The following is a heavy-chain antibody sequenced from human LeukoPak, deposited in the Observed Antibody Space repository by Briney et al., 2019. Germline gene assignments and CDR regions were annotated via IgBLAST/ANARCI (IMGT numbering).Heavy chain of an antibody. CDR2: IYYTGST. CDR1: AGSISSSTYY. CDR3: ARATNTDVLRYFDWLSYNWFDP. D-gene: IGHD3-9*01. Sequence: SETLSLTCTVSAGSISSSTYYWVWIRQPPGKGLEWIGSIYYTGSTYYNPSLKSRITISVDTSKNQFSLKLSSVTAADTAVYYCARATNTDVLRYFDWLSYNWFDPWGQGTLVTVSS. V-gene: IGHV4-39*07. J-gene: IGHJ5*02.